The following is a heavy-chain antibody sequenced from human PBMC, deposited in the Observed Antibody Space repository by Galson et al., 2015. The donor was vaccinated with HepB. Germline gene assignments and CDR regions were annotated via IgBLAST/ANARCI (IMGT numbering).Heavy chain of an antibody. V-gene: IGHV6-1*01. J-gene: IGHJ4*02. D-gene: IGHD7-27*01. CDR3: AKSIHLGRGFDS. CDR2: TYYRSKWST. Sequence: CAFSEDSVSGNSVGWNWIRQSPSRGLEWLGRTYYRSKWSTDYAVSVKSRITINPDTSKNQFSLQLNSVTPEDTAVYYCAKSIHLGRGFDSWGQGTLVTVSS. CDR1: EDSVSGNSVG.